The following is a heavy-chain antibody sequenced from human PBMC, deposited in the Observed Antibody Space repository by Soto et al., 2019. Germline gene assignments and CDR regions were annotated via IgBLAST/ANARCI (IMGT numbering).Heavy chain of an antibody. D-gene: IGHD3-10*01. CDR1: GGSISRGDYY. CDR2: VYYSGST. J-gene: IGHJ6*03. CDR3: ATNYYGSGNPNYYYYYMDV. Sequence: PSETLSLTCTVSGGSISRGDYYWSWIRQPPGKGLEWIGYVYYSGSTNYNPSLKSRVTISVDTSKNQFSLKLSSVTAADTAVYYCATNYYGSGNPNYYYYYMDVWGKGTTVTVSS. V-gene: IGHV4-61*08.